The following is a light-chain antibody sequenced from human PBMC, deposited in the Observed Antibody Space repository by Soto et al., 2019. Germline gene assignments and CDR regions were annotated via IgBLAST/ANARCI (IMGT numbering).Light chain of an antibody. Sequence: QPVLTQPPSVSGAPGQRVTISCTGSSSNIGAGYDVHWYQQLPGTAPKLLIYGNSNRPTGVPDRFSGSKSGTSASLAIPGLQAEDEADYYCQSYDSSLGYVFGTGTKLTVL. CDR2: GNS. CDR3: QSYDSSLGYV. V-gene: IGLV1-40*01. CDR1: SSNIGAGYD. J-gene: IGLJ1*01.